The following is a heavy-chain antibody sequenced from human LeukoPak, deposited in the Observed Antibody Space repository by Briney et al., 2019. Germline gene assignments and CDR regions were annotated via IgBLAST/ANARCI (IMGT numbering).Heavy chain of an antibody. J-gene: IGHJ5*02. Sequence: SQTLSLTCTVSGGSISSGSYYWNWIRQPAGKGLEWIGLIYTSGSTNYNPPLKSRVTISVDTSKNQFSLKLSSVTAADTAVYYRARPEGAWYSWFDPWGQGTLVTVSS. CDR1: GGSISSGSYY. D-gene: IGHD1-14*01. CDR2: IYTSGST. V-gene: IGHV4-61*02. CDR3: ARPEGAWYSWFDP.